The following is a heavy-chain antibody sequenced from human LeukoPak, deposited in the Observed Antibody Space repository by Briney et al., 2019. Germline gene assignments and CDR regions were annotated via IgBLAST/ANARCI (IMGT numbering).Heavy chain of an antibody. CDR1: GFTFTNYW. D-gene: IGHD6-13*01. CDR3: ARVAAADYFDY. CDR2: IKQDRSEK. J-gene: IGHJ4*02. V-gene: IGHV3-7*03. Sequence: GGSLRLSCAASGFTFTNYWMSWVRQAPGKGLELVANIKQDRSEKYYVDSVKGRFTISRDNAKNSLYLQMNSLRAEDTAVYYCARVAAADYFDYWGQGTLVTVSS.